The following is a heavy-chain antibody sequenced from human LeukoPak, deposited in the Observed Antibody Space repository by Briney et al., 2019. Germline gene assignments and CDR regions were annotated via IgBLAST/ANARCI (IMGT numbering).Heavy chain of an antibody. CDR2: MNPNSGNT. Sequence: GASVKVSCKASGYTFTGYYMHWVRQAPGQGLEWMGWMNPNSGNTGYAQKFQGRVTITRNTSISTAYMELSSLRSEDTAVYYCARDRTSAGDFDYWGQGTLVTVSS. D-gene: IGHD7-27*01. CDR1: GYTFTGYY. CDR3: ARDRTSAGDFDY. V-gene: IGHV1-8*03. J-gene: IGHJ4*02.